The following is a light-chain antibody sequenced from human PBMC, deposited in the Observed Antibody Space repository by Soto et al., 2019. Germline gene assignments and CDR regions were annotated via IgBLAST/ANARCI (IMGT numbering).Light chain of an antibody. CDR2: GAS. CDR1: QTVSSY. CDR3: QQWGCSPWT. J-gene: IGKJ1*01. V-gene: IGKV3-20*01. Sequence: EIVFTQTPATLSLSPGARATLSCRASQTVSSYLLWYQQKRGQAPRLLIYGASTRATGIPARFSVIVYGTAVNLTLCRLETEDGSVYDGQQWGCSPWTFGQGTKVDNK.